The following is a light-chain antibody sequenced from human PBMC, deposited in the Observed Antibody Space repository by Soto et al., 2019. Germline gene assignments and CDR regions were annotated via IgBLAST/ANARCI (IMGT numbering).Light chain of an antibody. Sequence: TQSPSSLSASVGDRVTITCRASQGIRNDLGWYQQKPGQAPRLLIYGASSRATGIPDRFSGSGSGTDFTLTISRLEPEDFAVYYCQQYGSSPLTFGQGTKVEIK. CDR1: QGIRND. J-gene: IGKJ1*01. CDR3: QQYGSSPLT. V-gene: IGKV3-20*01. CDR2: GAS.